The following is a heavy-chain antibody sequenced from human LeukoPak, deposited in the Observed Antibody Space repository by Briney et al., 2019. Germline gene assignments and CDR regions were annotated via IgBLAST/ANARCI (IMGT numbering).Heavy chain of an antibody. J-gene: IGHJ3*02. CDR3: ARARTLAGARVYGFDM. CDR1: GFTVRTHS. D-gene: IGHD6-19*01. Sequence: GGSLRLSCAASGFTVRTHSMSWIHQAPGKGLEWVSCIDNSSGYKKYADSVKGRFTISRDNAQNSLFLQMNSLSAEDTAVYYCARARTLAGARVYGFDMWGQGTMVTVSS. CDR2: IDNSSGYK. V-gene: IGHV3-11*05.